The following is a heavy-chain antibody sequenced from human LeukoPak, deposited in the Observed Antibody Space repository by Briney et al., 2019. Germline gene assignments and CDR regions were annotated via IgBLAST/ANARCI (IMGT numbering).Heavy chain of an antibody. Sequence: SVKVPCKASGGTFSSYAIIWVRQAPGQGLEWMGGIIPIFGTANYAQKFQGRVTITTDESTSTAYMELSSLRSEDTAVYYCARDRRVDYGDYVFDYWGQGTLVTVSS. J-gene: IGHJ4*02. D-gene: IGHD4-17*01. CDR2: IIPIFGTA. CDR3: ARDRRVDYGDYVFDY. V-gene: IGHV1-69*05. CDR1: GGTFSSYA.